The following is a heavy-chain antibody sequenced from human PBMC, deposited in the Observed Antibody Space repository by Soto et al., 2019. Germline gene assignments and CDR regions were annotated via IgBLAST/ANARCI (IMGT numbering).Heavy chain of an antibody. CDR1: GFSFDNYG. D-gene: IGHD3-16*01. V-gene: IGHV3-23*01. Sequence: EVQLLESGGDLVQPGGSLRLSCEASGFSFDNYGMSWVRQAPGKGLEWVSAIKSDGTSTYYAASVEDRFTISRDNSKNTLYLQLNSLRAEDTAVYYCAQLGLMTFSHKHYFNHWGRGTLVTVSS. CDR2: IKSDGTST. J-gene: IGHJ4*02. CDR3: AQLGLMTFSHKHYFNH.